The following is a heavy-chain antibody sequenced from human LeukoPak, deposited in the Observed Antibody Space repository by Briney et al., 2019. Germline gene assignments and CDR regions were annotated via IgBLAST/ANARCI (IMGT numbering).Heavy chain of an antibody. D-gene: IGHD2-21*02. CDR3: ARDLGSGDHGLLV. Sequence: GGSLRLSCAVSGLPLNSYTMQWVRQAPGKGLEWISYISRTGTTIYYADSVKGRFTISRDNAKNSLYLQINSLRSEDTGLYFCARDLGSGDHGLLVWGQGTLLTVSS. CDR2: ISRTGTTI. J-gene: IGHJ4*02. V-gene: IGHV3-48*01. CDR1: GLPLNSYT.